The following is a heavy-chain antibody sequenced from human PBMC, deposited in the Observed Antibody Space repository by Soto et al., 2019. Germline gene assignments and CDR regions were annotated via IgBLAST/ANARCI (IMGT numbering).Heavy chain of an antibody. J-gene: IGHJ6*02. CDR2: ISSSSSYI. Sequence: PGGSLRLSCAASGFTFSSYSMNWVRQAPGKGLEWVSSISSSSSYIYYADSVKGRFTISRDNAKNSLYLQMNSLRAEDTAVYYCARDLRDFWSGYYGHYYYYYGMDVWGQGTTVTVSS. CDR3: ARDLRDFWSGYYGHYYYYYGMDV. D-gene: IGHD3-3*01. CDR1: GFTFSSYS. V-gene: IGHV3-21*01.